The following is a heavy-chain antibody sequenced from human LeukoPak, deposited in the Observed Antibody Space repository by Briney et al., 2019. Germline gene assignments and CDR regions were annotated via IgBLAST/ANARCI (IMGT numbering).Heavy chain of an antibody. CDR3: ARASAYNWNDHLLKYYFDY. V-gene: IGHV5-51*01. CDR1: GYSFTSYW. CDR2: IYPGDSDT. D-gene: IGHD1-1*01. J-gene: IGHJ4*02. Sequence: GESLKISCKGSGYSFTSYWIGWVRQMPGKGLEWMGIIYPGDSDTRYSPSFQGQVTISADKSISTAYLQWSSLKASDTAMYYCARASAYNWNDHLLKYYFDYWGQGTLVTVSS.